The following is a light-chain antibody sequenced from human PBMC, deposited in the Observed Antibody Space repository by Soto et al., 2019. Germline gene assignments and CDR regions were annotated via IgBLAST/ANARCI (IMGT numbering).Light chain of an antibody. V-gene: IGKV1-39*01. J-gene: IGKJ1*01. CDR3: QQSYSSPRT. CDR2: AAS. Sequence: DIQMTQSPSSLSASVGDRVTITCRASQNINNYLNWYQQKPGKAPTLLIYAASTLQSGVPPRFSGSGSGTDFTLTISSLQPEDFAAYYCQQSYSSPRTFGQGTKVDIK. CDR1: QNINNY.